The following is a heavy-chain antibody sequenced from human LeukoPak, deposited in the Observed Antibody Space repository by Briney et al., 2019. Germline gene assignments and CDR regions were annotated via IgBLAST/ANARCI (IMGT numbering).Heavy chain of an antibody. J-gene: IGHJ3*02. D-gene: IGHD3-22*01. CDR1: RFTFSDYY. CDR2: ISSSGIYT. CDR3: ARAWTDYYDSSAYYYNAFDI. V-gene: IGHV3-11*06. Sequence: GGSLRLSCAASRFTFSDYYMSWIRQAPGKGLEWVSYISSSGIYTNYADSVKGRFTISRDNAKNSLYLQMNNLRAEDTAVYYCARAWTDYYDSSAYYYNAFDIWGQGTMVTVSS.